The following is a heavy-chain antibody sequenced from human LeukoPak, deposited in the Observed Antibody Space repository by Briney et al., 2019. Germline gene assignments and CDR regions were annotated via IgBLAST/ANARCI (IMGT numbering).Heavy chain of an antibody. J-gene: IGHJ6*03. CDR1: GYTFTSYY. D-gene: IGHD3-16*01. CDR3: ARCSLGDQLGYYYYYMDV. V-gene: IGHV1-2*02. CDR2: INPNSGGT. Sequence: ASVKVSCKASGYTFTSYYMHWVRQAPGQGLEWMGWINPNSGGTNYAQKFQGRVTMTRDTSISTAYMELSRLRSDDTAVYYCARCSLGDQLGYYYYYMDVWGKGTTVTVSS.